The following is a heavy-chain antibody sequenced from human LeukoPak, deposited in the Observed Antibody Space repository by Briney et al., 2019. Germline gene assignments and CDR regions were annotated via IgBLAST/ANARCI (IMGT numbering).Heavy chain of an antibody. Sequence: PGGSLRLSCAASGFTFSSSWMHWVRQAPGKGLVWVSRISDDGSTTTYADSVKGRFTVSRDNAKSTLHLQMNSLRAEDTAVYYCARAYSRNRFDPWGQGTLVTVSP. J-gene: IGHJ5*02. V-gene: IGHV3-74*01. D-gene: IGHD5-12*01. CDR1: GFTFSSSW. CDR2: ISDDGSTT. CDR3: ARAYSRNRFDP.